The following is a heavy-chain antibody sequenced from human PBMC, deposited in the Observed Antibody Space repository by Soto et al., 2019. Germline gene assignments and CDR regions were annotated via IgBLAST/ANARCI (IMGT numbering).Heavy chain of an antibody. J-gene: IGHJ4*02. CDR1: GFTFSSYG. Sequence: GGSLRLSCAASGFTFSSYGMHWVRQAPGKGLEWVAVISYDGSNKYYADSVKGRFTISRDNSKNTLYLQMNSLRAEDTAVYYCAKDGRRGSYYLDYWGQGTLVTVSS. V-gene: IGHV3-30*18. CDR3: AKDGRRGSYYLDY. CDR2: ISYDGSNK. D-gene: IGHD1-26*01.